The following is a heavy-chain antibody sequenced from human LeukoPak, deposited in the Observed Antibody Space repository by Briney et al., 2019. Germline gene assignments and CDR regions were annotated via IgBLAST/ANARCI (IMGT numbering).Heavy chain of an antibody. J-gene: IGHJ4*02. Sequence: GASVKVSCKASGYTFTSYYMHWVRQAPGQGLEWMGIINPSGGSTSYAQKFQGRVTMTRDMSTSTVYMELSSLRSEDTAVYYCARAIAAAGTFDYWGQGTLVTVSS. CDR1: GYTFTSYY. CDR2: INPSGGST. D-gene: IGHD6-13*01. CDR3: ARAIAAAGTFDY. V-gene: IGHV1-46*01.